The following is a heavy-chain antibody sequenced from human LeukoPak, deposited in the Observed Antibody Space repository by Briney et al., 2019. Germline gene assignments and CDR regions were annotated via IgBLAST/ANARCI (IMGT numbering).Heavy chain of an antibody. CDR2: ISGSGGST. J-gene: IGHJ4*02. CDR1: GFTFSTFA. Sequence: PGGSLRLSCAASGFTFSTFAMIWVRQPPGKGLEWVSAISGSGGSTYYADSVKGRFTISRDNSKNTLYVQMNSLRAEDTAVYYCAKDRGWELKLFDYWGQGTLVTVSS. CDR3: AKDRGWELKLFDY. D-gene: IGHD1-26*01. V-gene: IGHV3-23*01.